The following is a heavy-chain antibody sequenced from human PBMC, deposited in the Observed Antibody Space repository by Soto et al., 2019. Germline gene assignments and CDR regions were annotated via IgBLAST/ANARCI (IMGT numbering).Heavy chain of an antibody. CDR3: ACGSHEDYYYYGMDV. J-gene: IGHJ6*02. D-gene: IGHD1-26*01. CDR2: INPNSGGT. V-gene: IGHV1-2*02. Sequence: ASVKVSCKASGYTFTGYYMHWVRQAPGQGLEWMGWINPNSGGTNYAQKFQGRVTMTRDTSISTAYMELSRLRSDDTAVYHCACGSHEDYYYYGMDVWGQGTTVTVSS. CDR1: GYTFTGYY.